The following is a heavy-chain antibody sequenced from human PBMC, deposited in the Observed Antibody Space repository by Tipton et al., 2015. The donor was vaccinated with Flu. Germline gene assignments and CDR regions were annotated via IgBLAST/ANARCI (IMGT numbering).Heavy chain of an antibody. Sequence: QVQLVQSGAEMKKPGASVKVSCKASGYIFTSYDINWVRQAPGQGLEWLGWMNPNGGFTGYSEKFQGRLTMTRDTSTDTAYMELSSLTSDDRAIYSCPRTRQFDLWTRGFDPWGQGTLVTVSS. J-gene: IGHJ5*02. V-gene: IGHV1-8*01. CDR1: GYIFTSYD. CDR3: PRTRQFDLWTRGFDP. D-gene: IGHD3-3*01. CDR2: MNPNGGFT.